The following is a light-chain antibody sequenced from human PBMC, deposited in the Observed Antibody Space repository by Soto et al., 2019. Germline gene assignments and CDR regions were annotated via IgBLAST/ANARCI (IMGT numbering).Light chain of an antibody. Sequence: NFMLTQPHSVSESPGKTVTISCTRSSGSIASNYVQWYQQRPGSARTTVIYEDNQRPSGVPDRFSGSIDSSSNSASLTISGLKTEDEADYYCQSYDSSNVVFGGGTKLTVL. CDR1: SGSIASNY. J-gene: IGLJ2*01. CDR3: QSYDSSNVV. CDR2: EDN. V-gene: IGLV6-57*04.